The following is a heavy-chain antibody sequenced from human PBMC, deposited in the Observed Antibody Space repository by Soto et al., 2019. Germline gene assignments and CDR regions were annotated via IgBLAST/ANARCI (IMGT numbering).Heavy chain of an antibody. Sequence: QVQLVQSGAEVKKPGASVKVSCKVSGYTLTELSMHWVRQAPGKGLEWMGGFDPEDGETIYAQKFQGRVTMTEDTSTDTAYMELSSLRSEDTAVYYCATGAKYQLQNYCYYGMDVWGQGTTVTVSS. CDR1: GYTLTELS. V-gene: IGHV1-24*01. J-gene: IGHJ6*02. CDR3: ATGAKYQLQNYCYYGMDV. D-gene: IGHD2-2*01. CDR2: FDPEDGET.